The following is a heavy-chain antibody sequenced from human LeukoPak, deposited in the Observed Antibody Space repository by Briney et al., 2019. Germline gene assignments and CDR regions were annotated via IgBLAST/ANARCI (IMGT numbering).Heavy chain of an antibody. CDR2: IIPIFGTA. CDR1: GGTFSSYA. J-gene: IGHJ6*02. D-gene: IGHD3-9*01. CDR3: ARDALDYDILTGGYYYYGMDV. V-gene: IGHV1-69*13. Sequence: GASVKVSCKASGGTFSSYAISWVRQAPGQGLEWMGGIIPIFGTANYAQKFQGRVTITADESTSTAYMELSSLRSEDTAVYYCARDALDYDILTGGYYYYGMDVWGQGTTVTVSS.